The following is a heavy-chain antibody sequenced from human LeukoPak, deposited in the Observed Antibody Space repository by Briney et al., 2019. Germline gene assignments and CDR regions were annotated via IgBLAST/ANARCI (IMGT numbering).Heavy chain of an antibody. D-gene: IGHD4-11*01. Sequence: GGSLRLSCAASGFTFSNYGMHWVRQAPGKGLEWVANINEDGSEKYYADSVEGRFTISRDNAKNSLDLQMNSLRADDTAIYYCARSKIDYWGQGTLVTVSS. J-gene: IGHJ4*02. V-gene: IGHV3-7*01. CDR3: ARSKIDY. CDR1: GFTFSNYG. CDR2: INEDGSEK.